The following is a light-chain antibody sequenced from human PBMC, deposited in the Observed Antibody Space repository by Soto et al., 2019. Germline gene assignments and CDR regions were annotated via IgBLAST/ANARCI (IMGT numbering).Light chain of an antibody. CDR1: QSVSSK. CDR2: GVS. V-gene: IGKV3-15*01. CDR3: QQYNTWPPIS. J-gene: IGKJ5*01. Sequence: EIVMTQSPATLSVSPGERATLSCRASQSVSSKLAWFQQKPGQAPSLVIYGVSTRATGVPVRFSGSGSGTEFTLTIDSLQSEDFALYYCQQYNTWPPISFGQGTRLEI.